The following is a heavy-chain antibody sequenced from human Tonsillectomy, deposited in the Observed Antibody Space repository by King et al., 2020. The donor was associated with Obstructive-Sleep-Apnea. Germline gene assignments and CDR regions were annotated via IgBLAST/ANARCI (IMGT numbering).Heavy chain of an antibody. Sequence: VQLVESGGGVVQPGRSLRLSCAASGFTFSSFAMHWVRQAPGKGLEWVALISYDGTDNFYADPVEGRFTISRDNSKNTLYLQMNSLRAEDTAVYYCARFSDYYYSMDVWGQGTTVTVSS. V-gene: IGHV3-30*04. CDR2: ISYDGTDN. CDR3: ARFSDYYYSMDV. CDR1: GFTFSSFA. J-gene: IGHJ6*02.